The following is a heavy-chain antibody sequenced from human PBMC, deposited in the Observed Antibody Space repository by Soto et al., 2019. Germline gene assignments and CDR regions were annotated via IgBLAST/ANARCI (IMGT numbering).Heavy chain of an antibody. CDR1: GFTFSSSA. Sequence: SVKVSCKASGFTFSSSAIQWVRQARGQRLEWIGWIVIGSGSTNYAQDIRGRVTISRDMSASTSYMELSSLRSEDTAIYYCVLCTSTSCYGKFDYWGQGPLVTVSS. J-gene: IGHJ4*02. V-gene: IGHV1-58*02. CDR2: IVIGSGST. CDR3: VLCTSTSCYGKFDY. D-gene: IGHD2-2*01.